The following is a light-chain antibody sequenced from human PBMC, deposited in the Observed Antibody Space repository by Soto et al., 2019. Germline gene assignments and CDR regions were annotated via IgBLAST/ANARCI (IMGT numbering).Light chain of an antibody. CDR1: SGSIASNY. Sequence: NFMLTQPHSVSESPGKTVTISCTCSSGSIASNYVQWYQQRPGSAPTTVIYEDNQRPSGVPDRFSGSIDSSSNSASLTISGLKTEDEADYYCQSYDSSNPHWVFGGGTKLTVL. J-gene: IGLJ3*02. CDR3: QSYDSSNPHWV. V-gene: IGLV6-57*02. CDR2: EDN.